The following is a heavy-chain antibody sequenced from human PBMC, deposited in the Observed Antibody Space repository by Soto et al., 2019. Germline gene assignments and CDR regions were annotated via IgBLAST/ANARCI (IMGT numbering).Heavy chain of an antibody. D-gene: IGHD3-10*01. V-gene: IGHV3-23*01. CDR1: GFIFSSYA. Sequence: EVQLLESGGGLVQPGGSLRLSCAASGFIFSSYAMGWVRQAPEKGLEWVSSISESGGNTNYPASVEGRFTVSRDNSKNTLFLQMNSLGPEDTAVYYCVKDGRGSGGYGWFDPWGQETLVTVSP. CDR2: ISESGGNT. J-gene: IGHJ5*02. CDR3: VKDGRGSGGYGWFDP.